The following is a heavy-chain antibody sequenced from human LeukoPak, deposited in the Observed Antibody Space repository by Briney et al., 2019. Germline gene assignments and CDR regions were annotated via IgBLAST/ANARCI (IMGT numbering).Heavy chain of an antibody. Sequence: PSETLSLTCTVSGGSISSYYWSWIRQPAGKGLEWIGRIYTSGSTNYNPSLKSRVTMSVDTSKNQFSLKLSSVTAADTAVYYCARENISLLWFGELLRYYFDYWGQGTLVTVSS. D-gene: IGHD3-10*01. CDR3: ARENISLLWFGELLRYYFDY. J-gene: IGHJ4*02. CDR1: GGSISSYY. V-gene: IGHV4-4*07. CDR2: IYTSGST.